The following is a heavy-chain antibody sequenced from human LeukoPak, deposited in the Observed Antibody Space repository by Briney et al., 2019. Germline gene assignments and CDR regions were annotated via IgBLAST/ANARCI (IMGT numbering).Heavy chain of an antibody. CDR3: ARRVSDYYDSSGYSISWFDP. CDR2: INYSGST. Sequence: MPSQTLSLTCTVSGGSISSYYWSWIRQPPGKGLEWIGYINYSGSTKYNPSLKSRVTISVDTSKNQFSLKLSSVTAADTAVYYCARRVSDYYDSSGYSISWFDPWGQGTLVTVSS. V-gene: IGHV4-59*08. J-gene: IGHJ5*02. CDR1: GGSISSYY. D-gene: IGHD3-22*01.